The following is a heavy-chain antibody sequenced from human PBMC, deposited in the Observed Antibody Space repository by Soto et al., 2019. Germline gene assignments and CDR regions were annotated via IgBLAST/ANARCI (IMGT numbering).Heavy chain of an antibody. V-gene: IGHV1-46*01. J-gene: IGHJ6*02. CDR1: GYTFTSYY. Sequence: ASVKVSCKASGYTFTSYYVHWVRQAPGQGLEWMGIINPSSGSTTYAQNFQGRVTMTRDTSTTTVYMELSSLTSEDTAVYYCARETAVTPYYYFYGMDVWGQGTTVTVSS. CDR3: ARETAVTPYYYFYGMDV. D-gene: IGHD2-21*02. CDR2: INPSSGST.